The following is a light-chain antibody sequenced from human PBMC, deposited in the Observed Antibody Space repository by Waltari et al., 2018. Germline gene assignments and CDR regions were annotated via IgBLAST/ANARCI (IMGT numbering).Light chain of an antibody. CDR1: QSLLYNPNDKNY. V-gene: IGKV4-1*01. Sequence: DIVMTQSPDSLAVSLCERATINCKSSQSLLYNPNDKNYLAWYQQKPGPPPKLLIYWASTRHSGVPDRFSGSGSATDFTLTISSLQAEDVAVYYCQQYYSRRTFGQGTKVEIK. CDR3: QQYYSRRT. CDR2: WAS. J-gene: IGKJ1*01.